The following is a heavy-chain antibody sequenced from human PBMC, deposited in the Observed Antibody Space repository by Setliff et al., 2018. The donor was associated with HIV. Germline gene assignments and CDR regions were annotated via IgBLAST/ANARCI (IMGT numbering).Heavy chain of an antibody. V-gene: IGHV1-18*01. Sequence: AASVKVSCKASGYTFAGYGIHWVRQAPGQGLEWVGWINIYTGDRTYADNFQYRVTMTADTSTSTVYMELRRLRSDDTAVYYCARDSSASRTPPLHWGQGTLVTVSS. CDR1: GYTFAGYG. J-gene: IGHJ4*02. D-gene: IGHD2-15*01. CDR2: INIYTGDR. CDR3: ARDSSASRTPPLH.